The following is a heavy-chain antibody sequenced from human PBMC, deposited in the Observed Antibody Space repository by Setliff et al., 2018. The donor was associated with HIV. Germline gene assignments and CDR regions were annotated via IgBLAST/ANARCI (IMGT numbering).Heavy chain of an antibody. CDR3: ARQGLTMNRGVPAPILYYFDY. V-gene: IGHV4-39*01. CDR1: GASVSSSSYY. CDR2: VDYRGNT. Sequence: SETLSLTCSVSGASVSSSSYYGGWVRQPPGKGLEGIGIVDYRGNTYYSPSFHSRVTVLVDTSKNQFSLNLNSVTATDTAVYYCARQGLTMNRGVPAPILYYFDYWGPGILVTVSS. J-gene: IGHJ4*02. D-gene: IGHD3-10*01.